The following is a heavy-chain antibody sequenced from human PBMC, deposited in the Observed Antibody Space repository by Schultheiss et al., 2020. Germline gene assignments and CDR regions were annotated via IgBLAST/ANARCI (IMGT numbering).Heavy chain of an antibody. J-gene: IGHJ6*02. CDR1: GGTFSSYA. Sequence: SVKVSCKASGGTFSSYAISWVRQAPGQGLEWMGGIIPIFGTANYAQKFQGRVTITADESTSTAYMELSSLRSEDTAVYYCARPTGDGSGRRGRYYYYGMDVWGQGTTVTVSS. D-gene: IGHD3-10*01. CDR2: IIPIFGTA. V-gene: IGHV1-69*13. CDR3: ARPTGDGSGRRGRYYYYGMDV.